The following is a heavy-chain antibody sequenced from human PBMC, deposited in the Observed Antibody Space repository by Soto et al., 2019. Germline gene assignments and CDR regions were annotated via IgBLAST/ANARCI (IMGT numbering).Heavy chain of an antibody. D-gene: IGHD3-22*01. V-gene: IGHV4-30-2*02. CDR3: VKGEYYYDGSAYYPFDY. CDR2: IYHSGST. J-gene: IGHJ4*02. Sequence: PSETLSLTCAVSGGPISSGGYSWSWIRQPPGKGLEWIGYIYHSGSTYYNPSLKSRVTISVDNSKDTAYLQMSSLRPEDTAVYYCVKGEYYYDGSAYYPFDYWGQGRMVTVS. CDR1: GGPISSGGYS.